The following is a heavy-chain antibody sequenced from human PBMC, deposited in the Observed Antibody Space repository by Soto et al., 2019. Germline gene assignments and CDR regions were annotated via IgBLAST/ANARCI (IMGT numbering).Heavy chain of an antibody. J-gene: IGHJ6*03. CDR3: AKDVGNYEFWRGYVNYYYYYYRDG. CDR2: ISWNSGSI. Sequence: EVQLVESGGGLVQPGRSLRLSCAASGFTFDDYAMHWVRQAPGKGLEWVSGISWNSGSIGYADSVKGRFTISRDNAKNSLYLQMNRLRAEDTALYYCAKDVGNYEFWRGYVNYYYYYYRDGWGKGTTVTVSS. D-gene: IGHD3-3*01. CDR1: GFTFDDYA. V-gene: IGHV3-9*01.